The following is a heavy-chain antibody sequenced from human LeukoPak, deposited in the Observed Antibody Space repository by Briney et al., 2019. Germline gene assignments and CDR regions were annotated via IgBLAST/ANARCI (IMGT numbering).Heavy chain of an antibody. CDR1: GFTFSSYS. CDR3: ARGGVGAATFDY. CDR2: ISSSSSYI. Sequence: GGSLRLSCAASGFTFSSYSMNWVRQAPGKGLEWVSSISSSSSYIYYADSVKGRFTISRDNAKNSLYLQMNSLRAEDTAVYYCARGGVGAATFDYWGQGTLVTVSS. V-gene: IGHV3-21*01. D-gene: IGHD1-26*01. J-gene: IGHJ4*02.